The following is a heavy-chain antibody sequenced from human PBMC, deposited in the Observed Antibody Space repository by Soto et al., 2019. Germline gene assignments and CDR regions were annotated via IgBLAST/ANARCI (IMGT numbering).Heavy chain of an antibody. J-gene: IGHJ4*02. D-gene: IGHD2-15*01. CDR3: VRTSLVVAVATREDF. V-gene: IGHV3-74*01. Sequence: SLRLSCAASGFTFSNDWMHWVRQAPGKGLVWVSRIDSDGSRITYADFVKGRFTISRDNAENTVYLHMNSLTAEDTAVYYCVRTSLVVAVATREDFWGQGTLVTVSS. CDR2: IDSDGSRI. CDR1: GFTFSNDW.